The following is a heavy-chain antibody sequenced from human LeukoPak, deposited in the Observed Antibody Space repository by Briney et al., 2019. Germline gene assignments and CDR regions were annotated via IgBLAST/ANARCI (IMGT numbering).Heavy chain of an antibody. Sequence: GGSLRLSCAASGFTFSSYAMSWVRQAPGKGLEWVSAISGSGGSTYYADSVKGRFTISRDNSKNTLYLQMSSLRAEDTAVYYCAKDCYYGSGSLYYFDYWGQGTLVTVSS. D-gene: IGHD3-10*01. V-gene: IGHV3-23*01. CDR1: GFTFSSYA. J-gene: IGHJ4*02. CDR2: ISGSGGST. CDR3: AKDCYYGSGSLYYFDY.